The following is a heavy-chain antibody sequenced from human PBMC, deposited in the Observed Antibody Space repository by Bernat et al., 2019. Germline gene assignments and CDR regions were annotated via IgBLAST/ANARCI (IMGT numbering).Heavy chain of an antibody. D-gene: IGHD2-15*01. J-gene: IGHJ5*02. CDR3: ARGTAVVVVAATVWFDP. Sequence: QVQLQQWGAGLLKPSETLSLTCAVYGGSFSGYYWSWIRQPPGKGLEWIGEINHSGSTNDNPSLKSRVTISVDTSKHQFSLKLSSVTAADTAVYYCARGTAVVVVAATVWFDPWGQGTLVTVSS. CDR2: INHSGST. V-gene: IGHV4-34*01. CDR1: GGSFSGYY.